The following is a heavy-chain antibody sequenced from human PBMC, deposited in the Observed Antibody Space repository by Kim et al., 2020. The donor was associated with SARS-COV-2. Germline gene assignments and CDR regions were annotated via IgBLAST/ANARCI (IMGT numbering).Heavy chain of an antibody. CDR2: ISKTGSTT. J-gene: IGHJ4*02. D-gene: IGHD2-21*01. CDR3: ARVGVKIVAVYFES. Sequence: GGSLRLSCTDSGFSFGNYEMVWVRQAPGKGLEWISYISKTGSTTHYGDSVKGRFTISRDNAKSSLYLQMNSLRAEDTAVYFCARVGVKIVAVYFESWGQGSLVTVSS. V-gene: IGHV3-48*03. CDR1: GFSFGNYE.